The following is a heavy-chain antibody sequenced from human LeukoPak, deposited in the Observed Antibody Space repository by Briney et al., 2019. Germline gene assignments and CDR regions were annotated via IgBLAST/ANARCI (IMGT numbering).Heavy chain of an antibody. CDR2: IIPIFGTA. D-gene: IGHD3-22*01. Sequence: SVKVSCKASGGTFSSYAISWVRQAPGQGLEWMGGIIPIFGTANYAQKFQGSVTITADESTSTAYMELSSLRSEDTAVYYCASTYYYDNSGYSFDYWGQGTLVTASS. CDR3: ASTYYYDNSGYSFDY. V-gene: IGHV1-69*13. CDR1: GGTFSSYA. J-gene: IGHJ4*02.